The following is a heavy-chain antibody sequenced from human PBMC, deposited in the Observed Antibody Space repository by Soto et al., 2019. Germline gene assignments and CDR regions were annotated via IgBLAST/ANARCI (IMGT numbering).Heavy chain of an antibody. V-gene: IGHV3-15*07. CDR3: TTDSYSTIIIVRFDY. J-gene: IGHJ4*01. Sequence: EVHLVESGGGLVKPGGSLRLSCAASGFTFTNAWINWVRQAPGKGLEWVGRIKSKTDGGTTDYAEPVKGRFDISRDDSNNMVYLQMNSLKIEDTAIYYCTTDSYSTIIIVRFDYWGHGTLVIVSP. CDR1: GFTFTNAW. D-gene: IGHD2-8*01. CDR2: IKSKTDGGTT.